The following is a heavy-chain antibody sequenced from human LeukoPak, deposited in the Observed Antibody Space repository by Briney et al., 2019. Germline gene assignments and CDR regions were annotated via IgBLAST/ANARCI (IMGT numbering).Heavy chain of an antibody. CDR1: GFTFSGSA. D-gene: IGHD3-16*02. CDR2: IRSKANSYAT. Sequence: GGSLRLSCAASGFTFSGSAMHWVRQASGKGLEWVGRIRSKANSYATAYAASVKGRFTISRDDSKNTAYLQMNSLKTEDTAVYYCTRPSQPDYVWGSYREPPDYWGQGTLVTVSS. CDR3: TRPSQPDYVWGSYREPPDY. J-gene: IGHJ4*02. V-gene: IGHV3-73*01.